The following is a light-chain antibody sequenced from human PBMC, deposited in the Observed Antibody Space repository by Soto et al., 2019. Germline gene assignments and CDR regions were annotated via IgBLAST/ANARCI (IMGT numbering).Light chain of an antibody. V-gene: IGKV1-39*01. CDR2: AAS. J-gene: IGKJ1*01. CDR1: QTINSY. Sequence: DIQMTHSPASLSASVGDRVTISCRASQTINSYLKWYQQKTGKAPKLLIYAASSLQSGVPSRFNAGGSGTDFTLTISSLQPEDFATYYCQQSYNAPRTFGQGTKVDIK. CDR3: QQSYNAPRT.